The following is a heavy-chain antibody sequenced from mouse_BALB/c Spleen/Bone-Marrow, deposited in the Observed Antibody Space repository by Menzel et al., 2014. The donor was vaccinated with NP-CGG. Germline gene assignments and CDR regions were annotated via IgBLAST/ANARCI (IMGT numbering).Heavy chain of an antibody. J-gene: IGHJ3*01. Sequence: VQLQQSGAELVKPGTSVKLSCKASGYNFTSYWINWVKLRSGQGLEWIGDIYPGSGSTNYNEKFKSKATLTVDTSSSTAYMQLSSLASEDSALYYCARFSQLGLLAYWGQGTLVTVSA. CDR1: GYNFTSYW. CDR3: ARFSQLGLLAY. V-gene: IGHV1-55*01. CDR2: IYPGSGST. D-gene: IGHD3-1*01.